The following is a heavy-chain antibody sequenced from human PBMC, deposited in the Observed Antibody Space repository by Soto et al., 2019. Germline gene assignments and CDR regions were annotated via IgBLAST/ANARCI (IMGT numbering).Heavy chain of an antibody. CDR2: VSPSGDST. V-gene: IGHV3-23*01. J-gene: IGHJ6*02. CDR3: VIEPDV. Sequence: GGSLKLSSEASGFIFSIYSMTWVRQVPGKGLEWVAAVSPSGDSTYYADSLKGRLTISRDNSKNTVFLQMNSLSADDTGLYYCVIEPDVWGQGISVTVSS. CDR1: GFIFSIYS.